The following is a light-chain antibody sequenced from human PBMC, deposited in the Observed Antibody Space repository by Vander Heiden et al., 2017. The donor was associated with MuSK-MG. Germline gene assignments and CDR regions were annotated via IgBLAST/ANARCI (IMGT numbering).Light chain of an antibody. CDR3: QQYTSYLYT. V-gene: IGKV1-5*03. Sequence: DIQMTQSPSTPSASVGDRVTITCRASQTISSWLAWYQQKPGKAPKLLIYKASSLESGVPSRFSGSGSGTEFTLTISSLQPDDFATYYCQQYTSYLYTFGQGTKLESK. J-gene: IGKJ2*01. CDR2: KAS. CDR1: QTISSW.